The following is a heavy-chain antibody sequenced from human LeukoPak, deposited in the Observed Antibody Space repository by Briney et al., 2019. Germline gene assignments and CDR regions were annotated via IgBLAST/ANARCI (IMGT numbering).Heavy chain of an antibody. CDR1: GGTFSSYA. CDR2: IIPIFGTA. CDR3: ARVPSGWYRGAFDI. D-gene: IGHD6-19*01. Sequence: SVKVSCKASGGTFSSYAISWVRQAPGQGLEWMGGIIPIFGTANYAQKFQGRVTITTDESTSTAYMELSSLRSEDTAVYYCARVPSGWYRGAFDIWGQGTMVTVSS. J-gene: IGHJ3*02. V-gene: IGHV1-69*05.